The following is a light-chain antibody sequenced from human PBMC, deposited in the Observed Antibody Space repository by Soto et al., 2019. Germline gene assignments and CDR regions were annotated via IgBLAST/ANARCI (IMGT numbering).Light chain of an antibody. J-gene: IGLJ2*01. Sequence: QSALTQPASASGSPGQSVTISCTGTSSDVGGYNSVSWYQHHPGKALQLMISEVNKRPSGVPDRFSASKSDNTASLTVHGLQAEDEADYYCSSYAGSQNLVFGGGTQLTVL. CDR3: SSYAGSQNLV. CDR1: SSDVGGYNS. CDR2: EVN. V-gene: IGLV2-8*01.